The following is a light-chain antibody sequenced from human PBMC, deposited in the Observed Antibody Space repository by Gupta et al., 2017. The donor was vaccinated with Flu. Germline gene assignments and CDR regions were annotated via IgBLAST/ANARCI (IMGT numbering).Light chain of an antibody. CDR1: QSISSTY. J-gene: IGKJ2*03. V-gene: IGKV3-20*01. CDR3: QQYADSPS. CDR2: GAS. Sequence: EIVLTQSPGTLSLSPGERATLSCRASQSISSTYLAWYQQKSGQAPRLLIYGASSRVTGIPDRFTGSGSGTDFTLTINRLEPEDFAVYYCQQYADSPSFGQGSKLEIK.